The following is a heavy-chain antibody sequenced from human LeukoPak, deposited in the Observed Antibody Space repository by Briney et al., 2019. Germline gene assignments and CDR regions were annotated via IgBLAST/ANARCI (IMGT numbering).Heavy chain of an antibody. J-gene: IGHJ4*02. CDR1: GDSIRSHY. Sequence: SETLSLACTVSGDSIRSHYCSWIRQPPGKGLQWIGYVYYTGNTNSNPSLKRRVTISVDTSKNQLALKLSSVTAADTAVYYCANYRAPYYFDYWAEGTLVTVSS. D-gene: IGHD3-10*01. V-gene: IGHV4-59*11. CDR2: VYYTGNT. CDR3: ANYRAPYYFDY.